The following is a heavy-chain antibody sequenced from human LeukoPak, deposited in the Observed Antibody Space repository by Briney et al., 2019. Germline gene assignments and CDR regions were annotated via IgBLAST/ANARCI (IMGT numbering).Heavy chain of an antibody. Sequence: SVKVSCKASGGTFSSYAISWVRQAPGQGLEWMGGIIPIFGTANYAQKFQGRVTITTDESTSTAYMELSSLRSADTAVYYCARGGSGSYYKMNYWGQGTLVTVSS. CDR1: GGTFSSYA. J-gene: IGHJ4*02. CDR2: IIPIFGTA. CDR3: ARGGSGSYYKMNY. D-gene: IGHD3-10*01. V-gene: IGHV1-69*05.